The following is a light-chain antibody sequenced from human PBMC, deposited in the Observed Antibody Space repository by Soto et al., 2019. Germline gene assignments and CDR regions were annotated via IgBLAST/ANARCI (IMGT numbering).Light chain of an antibody. V-gene: IGKV3-15*01. J-gene: IGKJ1*01. CDR1: QSVSSN. CDR3: QQYSNWPSWT. CDR2: GAS. Sequence: EIPMTQSPATLSVSPGERATVSCRASQSVSSNLAWYQQKPGQAPRLLIYGASTRATGIPARFSGSGSGTEFTLTISSLQSEDFAVYYCQQYSNWPSWTFGQGTKVDIK.